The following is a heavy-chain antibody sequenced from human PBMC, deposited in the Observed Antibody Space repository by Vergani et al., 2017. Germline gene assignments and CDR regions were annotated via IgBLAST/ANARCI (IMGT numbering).Heavy chain of an antibody. V-gene: IGHV1-3*01. CDR3: AREGFYDYVWGSYRLRGGYYFDY. Sequence: QVQLLQSGAEVKKPGASVKVSCKASGYTFTSYAMHWVRQAPGQRLEWMGWINAGNGNTKYSQKFQGRVTITRDTSASTAYMELSSLRSEDTAVYYCAREGFYDYVWGSYRLRGGYYFDYWGQGTLVTVSS. D-gene: IGHD3-16*02. CDR2: INAGNGNT. J-gene: IGHJ4*02. CDR1: GYTFTSYA.